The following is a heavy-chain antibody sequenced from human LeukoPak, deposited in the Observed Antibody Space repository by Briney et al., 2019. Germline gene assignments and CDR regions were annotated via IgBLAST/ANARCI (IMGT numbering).Heavy chain of an antibody. CDR1: GFIFSSYS. CDR2: ITGSGGNT. D-gene: IGHD4-17*01. Sequence: GGSLRLSCAASGFIFSSYSMSWVRQAPGKGLEWVSVITGSGGNTYYADSVKGRFTISRDNSKNTLYLQMYSLRAEDTAVYYCANEIRPNDYWGQGTLVTVSS. J-gene: IGHJ4*02. CDR3: ANEIRPNDY. V-gene: IGHV3-23*01.